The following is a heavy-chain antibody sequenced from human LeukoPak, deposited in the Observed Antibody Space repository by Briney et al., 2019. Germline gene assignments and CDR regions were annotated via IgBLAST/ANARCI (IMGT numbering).Heavy chain of an antibody. CDR3: ARGVAAPGTGGLSWFDP. D-gene: IGHD6-13*01. CDR1: GGSIGSYY. Sequence: SETLSLTCTVSGGSIGSYYWSWIRQPPGKGLEWIGYIHSGGSTNYNPSLKSRVTISLDTSKNQFSLKLSFVTAADTAVYYCARGVAAPGTGGLSWFDPWGQGTLVTVSS. CDR2: IHSGGST. J-gene: IGHJ5*02. V-gene: IGHV4-59*01.